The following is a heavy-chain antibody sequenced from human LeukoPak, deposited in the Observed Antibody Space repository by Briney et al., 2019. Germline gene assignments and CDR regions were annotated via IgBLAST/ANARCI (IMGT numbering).Heavy chain of an antibody. D-gene: IGHD3-9*01. CDR1: GFTFSNAW. J-gene: IGHJ4*02. CDR2: IKSKTDGGTT. Sequence: GGSLRLSCAASGFTFSNAWMSWVRQAPGKGLEWVGGIKSKTDGGTTDYAAPVKGRFTISRDDSKNTLYLQMNSLKTEDTAVYYCTTVLFILTGYGFDYWGQGTLVTVSS. V-gene: IGHV3-15*01. CDR3: TTVLFILTGYGFDY.